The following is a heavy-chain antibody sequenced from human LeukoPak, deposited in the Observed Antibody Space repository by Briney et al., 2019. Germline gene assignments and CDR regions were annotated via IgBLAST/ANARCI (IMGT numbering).Heavy chain of an antibody. CDR1: GFTFSNSA. CDR2: IKQDGSEK. Sequence: SGGSLRFSCAASGFTFSNSAMSWVRQAPGKGLEWVANIKQDGSEKYYVDSVKGRFTISRDNAKNSLYLQMNSLRAEDTAVYYCASDIGYGSRTSFYDYGMDVECQGNTVTVSS. D-gene: IGHD2-2*01. J-gene: IGHJ6*02. CDR3: ASDIGYGSRTSFYDYGMDV. V-gene: IGHV3-7*05.